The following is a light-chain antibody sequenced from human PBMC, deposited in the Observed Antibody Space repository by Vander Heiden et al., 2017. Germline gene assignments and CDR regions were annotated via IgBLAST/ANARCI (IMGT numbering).Light chain of an antibody. CDR3: QQYYSTPLT. CDR2: WAS. CDR1: QSVLYSSNNNNY. V-gene: IGKV4-1*01. J-gene: IGKJ4*01. Sequence: DIVLTQSPDSLAVSLGERATINCKSSQSVLYSSNNNNYLAWYQQNPGQPPKLLIYWASTRESGVPDRFSGSGSGTDFTLTISSLQAEDVAVHYCQQYYSTPLTFGGGTKVEIK.